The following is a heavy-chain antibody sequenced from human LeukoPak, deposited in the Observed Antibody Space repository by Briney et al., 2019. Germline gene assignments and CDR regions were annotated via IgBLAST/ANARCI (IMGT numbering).Heavy chain of an antibody. Sequence: ASVKVSCKASGYTFTGYYMHWVRQAPGQGLEWMGWINPNSGGTNYAQKFQGRVTMTRDTSITTAYMDLNKLRSDDTAVYFCARVSGYVFDYWGQGPLVTVSS. V-gene: IGHV1-2*02. J-gene: IGHJ4*02. CDR2: INPNSGGT. D-gene: IGHD5-12*01. CDR1: GYTFTGYY. CDR3: ARVSGYVFDY.